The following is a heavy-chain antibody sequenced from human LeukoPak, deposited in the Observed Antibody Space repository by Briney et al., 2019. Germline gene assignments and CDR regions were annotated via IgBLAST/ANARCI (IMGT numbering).Heavy chain of an antibody. Sequence: GASVKVSCKASGGTFSNYAISWVRQAPGQGLEWMGWISAYNGNTNYAQKLQGRVTMTTDTSTSTAYMELRSLRSDDTAVYYCARWWEPSPTDAFDIWGQGTMVTVSS. V-gene: IGHV1-18*01. J-gene: IGHJ3*02. D-gene: IGHD1-26*01. CDR3: ARWWEPSPTDAFDI. CDR2: ISAYNGNT. CDR1: GGTFSNYA.